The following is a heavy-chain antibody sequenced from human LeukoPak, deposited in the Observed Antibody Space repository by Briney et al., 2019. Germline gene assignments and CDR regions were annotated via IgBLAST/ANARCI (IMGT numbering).Heavy chain of an antibody. J-gene: IGHJ4*02. CDR1: GFTFGSYG. V-gene: IGHV3-30*18. CDR3: AKLTGSYYGSGSYSAFDY. Sequence: GRSLRLSCAASGFTFGSYGMHWVRQAPGKGLEWVAVISYDGSNKYYADSVKGRFTISRDNSKNTLYLQMNSLRAEDTAVYYCAKLTGSYYGSGSYSAFDYWGQGTLVTVSS. CDR2: ISYDGSNK. D-gene: IGHD3-10*01.